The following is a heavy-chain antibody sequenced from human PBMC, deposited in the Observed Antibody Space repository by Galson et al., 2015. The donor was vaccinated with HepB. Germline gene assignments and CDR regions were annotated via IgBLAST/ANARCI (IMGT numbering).Heavy chain of an antibody. J-gene: IGHJ2*01. CDR3: ARGRAVAGLRRNWYFDL. Sequence: SVKVSCKASGYTFTSYYMHWVRQAPGQGLEWMGIINPSGGSTSYAQKFQGRVTMTRDTSTSTVYMELSSLRSEDTAVYYCARGRAVAGLRRNWYFDLWGRGTLVTVSS. D-gene: IGHD6-19*01. CDR2: INPSGGST. CDR1: GYTFTSYY. V-gene: IGHV1-46*01.